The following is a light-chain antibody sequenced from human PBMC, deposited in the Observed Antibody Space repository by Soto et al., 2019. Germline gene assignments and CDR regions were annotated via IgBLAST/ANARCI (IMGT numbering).Light chain of an antibody. CDR3: QQYNAWPLT. V-gene: IGKV3-15*01. Sequence: VMTQSPATLSVSPGERATLSCKARQSVSSSLAWYQQNPGQAPRLLIYGASTRAAGIPARFSGSGSGTEFTLTISSLQSEDFAVYYCQQYNAWPLTFGGGTKVEIK. CDR2: GAS. CDR1: QSVSSS. J-gene: IGKJ4*01.